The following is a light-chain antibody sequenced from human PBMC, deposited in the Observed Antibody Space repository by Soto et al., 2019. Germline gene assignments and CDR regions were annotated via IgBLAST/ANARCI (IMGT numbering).Light chain of an antibody. CDR2: TAS. CDR3: QQLNSYPRLT. CDR1: QSISSY. Sequence: DIQMTQSPSSLSASVGDRVTITCRASQSISSYLNWYQQNPGKPPKLLIYTASTLQSGVPSRFSGSGSGTEFTLTITNLQPEDFATYFCQQLNSYPRLTFGGGTKVEIK. V-gene: IGKV1-9*01. J-gene: IGKJ4*01.